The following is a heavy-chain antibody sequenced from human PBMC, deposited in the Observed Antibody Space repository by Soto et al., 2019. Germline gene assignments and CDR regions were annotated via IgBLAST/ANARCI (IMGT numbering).Heavy chain of an antibody. CDR1: GFSFSNSA. V-gene: IGHV3-30-3*01. CDR2: VSFDGTNR. D-gene: IGHD4-4*01. CDR3: ARDRRPQVTVNFDY. Sequence: QVHLVESGGGVVQPGKSLRLSCAASGFSFSNSAMHWVRQAPGKGLEWVAVVSFDGTNRYYADSVKGRFTISRDNSKNTLYLKMSSLRAEDTAVYYCARDRRPQVTVNFDYWGQGTPVTVSS. J-gene: IGHJ4*02.